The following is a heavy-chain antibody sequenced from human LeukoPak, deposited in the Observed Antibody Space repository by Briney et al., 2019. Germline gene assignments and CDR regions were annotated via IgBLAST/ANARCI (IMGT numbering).Heavy chain of an antibody. J-gene: IGHJ4*02. CDR3: ARTFIAARVGTFDY. V-gene: IGHV3-21*01. Sequence: GGSLRLSCAASGFTFSSYSMNWVRQAPGKGLEWVSSISSSSSYIYYADSVKGRFTISRDNAKNSLYLQMNSLRAEDTAVYYCARTFIAARVGTFDYWGQGTLVTVSS. CDR2: ISSSSSYI. CDR1: GFTFSSYS. D-gene: IGHD6-6*01.